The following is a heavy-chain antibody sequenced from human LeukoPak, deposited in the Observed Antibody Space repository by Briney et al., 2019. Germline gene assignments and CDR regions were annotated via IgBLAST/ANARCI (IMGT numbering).Heavy chain of an antibody. CDR1: GGSISSYY. CDR3: ARGYSGYDRYFDY. CDR2: IYYSGST. V-gene: IGHV4-59*08. J-gene: IGHJ4*02. Sequence: SETLSHTCTVSGGSISSYYWSWIRQPPGKGLEWIGYIYYSGSTNYNPSLKSRVTISVDTSKNQFSLKLSSVTAADTAVYYCARGYSGYDRYFDYWGQGTLVTVSS. D-gene: IGHD5-12*01.